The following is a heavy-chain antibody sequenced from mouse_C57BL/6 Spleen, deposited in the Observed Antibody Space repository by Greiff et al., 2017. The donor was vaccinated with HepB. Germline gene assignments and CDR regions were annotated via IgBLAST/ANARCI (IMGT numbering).Heavy chain of an antibody. J-gene: IGHJ3*01. Sequence: DVKLVESGGGLVKPGGSLKLSCAASGFTFSSYTMSWVRQTPEKRLEWVATISGGGGNTYYPDSVKGRFTISRDNAKNTLYLQMSSLRSEDTALYYCARHSYGNYLAWFAYWGQGTLVTVSA. D-gene: IGHD2-1*01. CDR2: ISGGGGNT. V-gene: IGHV5-9*01. CDR1: GFTFSSYT. CDR3: ARHSYGNYLAWFAY.